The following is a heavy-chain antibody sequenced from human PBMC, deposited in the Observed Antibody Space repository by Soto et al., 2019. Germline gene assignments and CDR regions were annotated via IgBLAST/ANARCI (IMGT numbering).Heavy chain of an antibody. V-gene: IGHV1-46*01. J-gene: IGHJ6*02. Sequence: GASVKVSCKASGYTFTSYSMHWVRQAPGQGLEWMGIINPGSGRTSYAQTFQGRVTMTSDTSTSIVYMEMSSLKSEDTAVYYCARDHNFGFILYAMDVWGQGPTVTVSS. CDR3: ARDHNFGFILYAMDV. CDR2: INPGSGRT. CDR1: GYTFTSYS. D-gene: IGHD2-15*01.